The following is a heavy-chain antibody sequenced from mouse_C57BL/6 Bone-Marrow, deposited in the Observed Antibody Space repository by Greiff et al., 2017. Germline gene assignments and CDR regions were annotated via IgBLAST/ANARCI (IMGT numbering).Heavy chain of an antibody. Sequence: VQLQQPGAELVKPGASVKMSCKASGYTFTSYWITWVKQRPGQGLEWIGDIYTGRGSTNYNEKFKSKATLTVDTSSSTAYMQLSSLTSEDSAVYYCARDYGYDGYWGQGTTLTVSS. CDR2: IYTGRGST. CDR3: ARDYGYDGY. J-gene: IGHJ2*01. CDR1: GYTFTSYW. D-gene: IGHD2-2*01. V-gene: IGHV1-55*01.